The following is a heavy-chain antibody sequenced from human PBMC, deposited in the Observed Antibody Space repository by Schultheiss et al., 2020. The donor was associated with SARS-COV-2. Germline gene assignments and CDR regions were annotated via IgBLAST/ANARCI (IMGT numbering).Heavy chain of an antibody. CDR1: GYTFTSYG. J-gene: IGHJ5*02. V-gene: IGHV1-18*01. D-gene: IGHD6-13*01. Sequence: ASVKVSCKASGYTFTSYGISWVRQAPGQGLEWMGWISAYNGNTNYAQKLQGRVTMTTDTSTSTAYMELSSLRSEDTAVYYCARGESSSWSRGWFDPWGQGTLVTVSS. CDR2: ISAYNGNT. CDR3: ARGESSSWSRGWFDP.